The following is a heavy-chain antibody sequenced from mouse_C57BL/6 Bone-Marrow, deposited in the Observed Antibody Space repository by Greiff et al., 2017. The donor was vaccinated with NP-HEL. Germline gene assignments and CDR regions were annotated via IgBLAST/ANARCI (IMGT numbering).Heavy chain of an antibody. Sequence: VQLQQSGAELVRPGASVTLSCKASGYTFTDYEMHWVKQTPVHGLEWIGSIDPETGGTAYNQKFKGKAILTADKSSSTAYRELRSLTSEDAAVYYCTHRLYYWYFDVWGTGTTVTVSS. CDR2: IDPETGGT. D-gene: IGHD2-12*01. J-gene: IGHJ1*03. CDR3: THRLYYWYFDV. V-gene: IGHV1-15*01. CDR1: GYTFTDYE.